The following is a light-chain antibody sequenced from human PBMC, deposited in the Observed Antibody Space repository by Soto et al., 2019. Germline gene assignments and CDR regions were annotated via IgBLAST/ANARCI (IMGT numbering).Light chain of an antibody. CDR2: VAS. V-gene: IGKV3-20*01. Sequence: ENGLTQSPGTLSLYTGERATLSCRASQSVSRSYLAWYQQKPGQAPRLLIYVASNRATGIPDRFSGSGSGTDFTLTISRLEPEDFAVYYCQQYGSSPLPFGGGSNVAIK. CDR1: QSVSRSY. CDR3: QQYGSSPLP. J-gene: IGKJ4*01.